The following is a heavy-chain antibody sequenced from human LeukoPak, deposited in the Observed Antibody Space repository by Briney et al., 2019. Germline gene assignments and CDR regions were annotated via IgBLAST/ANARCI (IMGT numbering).Heavy chain of an antibody. J-gene: IGHJ3*02. CDR2: IRGKTYGGTT. D-gene: IGHD1-14*01. Sequence: PGGSLRLSCTASGFTFGDYTMTWVRQAPGKGLEWVGFIRGKTYGGTTEYAASVRGRFTISRDDSKSIAYLQINSLKTDDTAVYYCSRVPGFTRDGFDIWGQGTVVTVSS. CDR3: SRVPGFTRDGFDI. V-gene: IGHV3-49*04. CDR1: GFTFGDYT.